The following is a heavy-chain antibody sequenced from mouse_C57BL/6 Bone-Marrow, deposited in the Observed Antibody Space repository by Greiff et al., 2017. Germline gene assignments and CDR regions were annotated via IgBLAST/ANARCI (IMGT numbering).Heavy chain of an antibody. J-gene: IGHJ2*01. Sequence: QVQLQQSGAELARPGASVKLSCKASGYTFTSYGISWVKQRTGQGLEWIGEIYPRSGNTYYNEKFKGKATLTADKSSSTAYMELRSLTSEDSAVYFCARWGWVSYFDYWGQGTTLTVSA. D-gene: IGHD1-1*02. V-gene: IGHV1-81*01. CDR3: ARWGWVSYFDY. CDR1: GYTFTSYG. CDR2: IYPRSGNT.